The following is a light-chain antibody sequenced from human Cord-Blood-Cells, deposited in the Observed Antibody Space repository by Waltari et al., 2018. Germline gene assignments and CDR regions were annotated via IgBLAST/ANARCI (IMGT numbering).Light chain of an antibody. Sequence: QSALTQPRSVSGSPGQSVTISCTGTSSDVGGYNYVSWYQQHPGKAPKLMIYDVSKRPSGFPDRFSDSKSGNTASLTISGLQAEDEADYYCCSYAGSYTYVFGTGTKVTVL. CDR1: SSDVGGYNY. CDR3: CSYAGSYTYV. V-gene: IGLV2-11*01. J-gene: IGLJ1*01. CDR2: DVS.